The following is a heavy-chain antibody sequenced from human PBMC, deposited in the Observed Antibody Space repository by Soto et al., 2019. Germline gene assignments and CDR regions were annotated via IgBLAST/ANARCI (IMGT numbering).Heavy chain of an antibody. CDR1: GGSVSSGSYY. J-gene: IGHJ4*02. Sequence: SETLSLTCTVSGGSVSSGSYYWSWIRQPPGKGLEWIGYIYYSGSTNYNPSLKSRVTISVDTSKNQFSLKLSSVTAADTAVYYCAREGGSSPFDYWGQGTLVTVYS. D-gene: IGHD2-15*01. CDR3: AREGGSSPFDY. CDR2: IYYSGST. V-gene: IGHV4-61*01.